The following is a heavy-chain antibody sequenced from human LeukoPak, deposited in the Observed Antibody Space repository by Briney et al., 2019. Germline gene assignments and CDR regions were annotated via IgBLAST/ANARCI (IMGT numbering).Heavy chain of an antibody. CDR1: GGSISSSSYY. CDR2: IYYSGNT. CDR3: ARRREGRWFDP. Sequence: SETLSLTCTVSGGSISSSSYYWGWIRQPPGKGLEWIGNIYYSGNTYYNPSLKSRVTISVDTSKNQFSLKLSSVTAADTAVYYCARRREGRWFDPWGQGTLVTVSS. J-gene: IGHJ5*02. V-gene: IGHV4-39*01.